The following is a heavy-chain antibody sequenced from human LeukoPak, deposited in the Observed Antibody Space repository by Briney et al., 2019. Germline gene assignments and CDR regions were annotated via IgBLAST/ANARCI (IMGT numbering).Heavy chain of an antibody. V-gene: IGHV1-46*01. J-gene: IGHJ4*02. CDR1: GYTFTNYF. CDR2: INPSGGST. CDR3: ARGPPNWGYDY. Sequence: ASVKVSCKASGYTFTNYFLHWVRQAPGQGLEWMGMINPSGGSTSYAQKFQGRVTMTRSTSMSTAYMELSSLRSEDTAVYYCARGPPNWGYDYWGQGTLVTVSS. D-gene: IGHD7-27*01.